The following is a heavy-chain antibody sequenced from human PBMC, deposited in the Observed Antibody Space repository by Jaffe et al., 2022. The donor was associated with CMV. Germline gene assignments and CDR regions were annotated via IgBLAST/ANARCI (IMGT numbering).Heavy chain of an antibody. J-gene: IGHJ3*02. CDR3: TTEYYYDSSGYGKTVDAFDI. Sequence: EVQLVESGGGLVKPGGSLRLSCAASGFTFSNAWMSWVRQAPGKGLEWVGRIKSKTDGGTTDYAAPVKGRFTISRDDSKNTLYLQMNSLKTEDTAVYYCTTEYYYDSSGYGKTVDAFDIWGQGTMVTVSS. CDR1: GFTFSNAW. D-gene: IGHD3-22*01. CDR2: IKSKTDGGTT. V-gene: IGHV3-15*01.